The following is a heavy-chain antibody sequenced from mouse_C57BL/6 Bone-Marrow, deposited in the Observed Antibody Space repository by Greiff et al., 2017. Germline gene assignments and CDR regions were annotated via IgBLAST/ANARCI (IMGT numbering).Heavy chain of an antibody. CDR1: GYTFTSYG. V-gene: IGHV1-81*01. D-gene: IGHD3-2*02. J-gene: IGHJ3*01. Sequence: VKLMESGAELARPGASVKLSCKASGYTFTSYGISWVKQRTGQGLEWIGEIYPRSGNTYYNEKFKGKATLTADKSSSTAYMELRSLTSEDSAVYFCARPLSSGYFAYWGQGTLVTVSA. CDR2: IYPRSGNT. CDR3: ARPLSSGYFAY.